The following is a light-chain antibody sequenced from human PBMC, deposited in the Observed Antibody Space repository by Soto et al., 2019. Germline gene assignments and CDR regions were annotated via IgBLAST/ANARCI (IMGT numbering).Light chain of an antibody. V-gene: IGKV3-20*01. J-gene: IGKJ2*01. CDR2: DAV. CDR1: QSVTGTN. Sequence: IALTQSPVTLSLSPGEGATLSCRASQSVTGTNLAWYQQRAGQAPRLLIYDAVRRATGIPDRFSGSGSGTDFTLTISRLEPEDFAVYYCHQYGSSLGTFGQGTKVEI. CDR3: HQYGSSLGT.